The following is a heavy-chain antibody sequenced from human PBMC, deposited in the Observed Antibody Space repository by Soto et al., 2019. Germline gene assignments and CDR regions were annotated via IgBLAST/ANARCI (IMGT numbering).Heavy chain of an antibody. V-gene: IGHV3-33*01. J-gene: IGHJ6*02. Sequence: QVQLVESGGGVVQPGRSLRLSCAASGFTFSSYGMHWVRQAPGKGLEWVAVIWYDGSNKYYADSVKGRFTISRDNSKNTLYLQMNSLRAEDTAVYYCARESRFGGLQKQDGMDVWGQGTTVTVSS. D-gene: IGHD3-10*01. CDR3: ARESRFGGLQKQDGMDV. CDR1: GFTFSSYG. CDR2: IWYDGSNK.